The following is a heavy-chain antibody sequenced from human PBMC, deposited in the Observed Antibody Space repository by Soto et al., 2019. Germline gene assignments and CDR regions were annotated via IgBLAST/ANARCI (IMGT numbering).Heavy chain of an antibody. Sequence: EVQLVESGGGLVQPGGSLRLSCAASGFTFSSYWMHWVRQAPGKGLVWVSRINSDGSSTSYADSVKGRFTISRDNAKNTLYLQMNSLRAEDTAVYYYARGVATIEYYYYGMDVWGQGTTVTVSS. D-gene: IGHD5-12*01. CDR3: ARGVATIEYYYYGMDV. CDR1: GFTFSSYW. J-gene: IGHJ6*02. V-gene: IGHV3-74*01. CDR2: INSDGSST.